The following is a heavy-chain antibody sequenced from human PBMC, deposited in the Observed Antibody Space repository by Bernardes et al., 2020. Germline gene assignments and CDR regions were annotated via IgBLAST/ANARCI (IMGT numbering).Heavy chain of an antibody. D-gene: IGHD1-7*01. Sequence: VCSLRRSCAASGFSLPSYAMRWFRQAPGKGLEWVSTISGSGGNTDYADSVKGRFTISRDSPKNTLYLQMNSLRAEDTAVYYCAKGSTGTTGGYFDSWGQGALVTVSS. CDR1: GFSLPSYA. CDR2: ISGSGGNT. V-gene: IGHV3-23*01. CDR3: AKGSTGTTGGYFDS. J-gene: IGHJ4*02.